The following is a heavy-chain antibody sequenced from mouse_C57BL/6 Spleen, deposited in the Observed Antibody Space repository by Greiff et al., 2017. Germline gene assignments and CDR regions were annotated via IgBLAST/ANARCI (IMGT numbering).Heavy chain of an antibody. CDR3: AREFGLQDYFDY. CDR2: ISSGSSTI. J-gene: IGHJ2*01. Sequence: DVMLVESGGGLVKPGGSLKLSCAASGFTFSDYGMHWVRQAPEKGLEWVAYISSGSSTIYYADTVKGRFTISRDNAKNTLFLQMTSLRSEDTAMYYCAREFGLQDYFDYWGQGTTLTVSS. V-gene: IGHV5-17*01. CDR1: GFTFSDYG.